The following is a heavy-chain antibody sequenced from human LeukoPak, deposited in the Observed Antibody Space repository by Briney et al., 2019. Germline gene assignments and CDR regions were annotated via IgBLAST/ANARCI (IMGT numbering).Heavy chain of an antibody. V-gene: IGHV4-59*01. D-gene: IGHD6-13*01. Sequence: SETLSLTCTVSGGFISSFYWSWIRQPPGKGLEWIGYIYYTGNTNYNPSLKSRVTISVDTSKNQFSLKLSSVTAADTAVYYCARLAAAGSSPFDYWGQGTLVTVSS. CDR3: ARLAAAGSSPFDY. CDR2: IYYTGNT. CDR1: GGFISSFY. J-gene: IGHJ4*02.